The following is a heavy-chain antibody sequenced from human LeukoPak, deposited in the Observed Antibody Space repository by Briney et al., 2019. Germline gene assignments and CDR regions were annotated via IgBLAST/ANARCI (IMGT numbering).Heavy chain of an antibody. Sequence: PGRSLRLSCAASGFTFSSYGMHWVRQAPGKGLEWMAVISYDGSNKYYADSVKGRFTISRDNSKNTLYLQMNSLRAEDTAVYYCAKVLLLTTAFDYWGQGTLVTVSS. CDR3: AKVLLLTTAFDY. CDR2: ISYDGSNK. J-gene: IGHJ4*02. D-gene: IGHD4-17*01. V-gene: IGHV3-30*18. CDR1: GFTFSSYG.